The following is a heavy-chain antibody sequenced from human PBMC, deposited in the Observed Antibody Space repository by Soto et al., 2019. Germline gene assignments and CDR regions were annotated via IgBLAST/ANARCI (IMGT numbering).Heavy chain of an antibody. Sequence: WETLSLTCTVSGGSISSYYWSWVGQPAGKGLEGIGRIYSSGSTNYNPSLKSRVTMSVDTSKNQFSPKLSSVTAADTAVYYCARDWPGYYDSSGPFDYWGQGTLVTV. CDR2: IYSSGST. V-gene: IGHV4-4*07. CDR3: ARDWPGYYDSSGPFDY. D-gene: IGHD3-22*01. J-gene: IGHJ4*02. CDR1: GGSISSYY.